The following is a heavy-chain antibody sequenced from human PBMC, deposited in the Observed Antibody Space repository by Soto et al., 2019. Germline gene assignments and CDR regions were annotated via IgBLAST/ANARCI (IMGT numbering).Heavy chain of an antibody. CDR2: IYYSGST. CDR3: ARHPTYYDILSGYSPNNWFDP. CDR1: GGSISSYY. Sequence: QVQLQESGPGLVKPSETLSLTCTVSGGSISSYYWSWIRQPPGKGLEWIGYIYYSGSTNYNPSLKSRVTMSVDTYKNQFSLKLSSVTAADTAMYYCARHPTYYDILSGYSPNNWFDPWGQGTLVTVSS. D-gene: IGHD3-9*01. J-gene: IGHJ5*02. V-gene: IGHV4-59*08.